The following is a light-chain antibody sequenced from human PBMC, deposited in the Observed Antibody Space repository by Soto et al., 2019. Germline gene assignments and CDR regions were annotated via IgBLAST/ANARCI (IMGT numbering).Light chain of an antibody. Sequence: DIQITQSQYAMSASVGDRVTITCRASQAINNYLAWFQQKPGKVPKRLIYTASSLQSGVPSRFSGSGSGTEFTLTISSLQPEDSATYYCLHHKIHLIPFGQGTRLQIK. CDR3: LHHKIHLIP. CDR2: TAS. CDR1: QAINNY. V-gene: IGKV1-17*03. J-gene: IGKJ5*01.